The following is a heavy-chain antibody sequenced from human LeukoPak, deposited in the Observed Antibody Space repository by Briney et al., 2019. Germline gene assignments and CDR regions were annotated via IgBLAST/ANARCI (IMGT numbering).Heavy chain of an antibody. CDR3: ARHRDSSGYYSHDAFDI. J-gene: IGHJ3*02. Sequence: ASVKVSCKASGYTFTSYYMHWVRQAPGQGLEWMGIINPSGGSTSYAQKFQGRVTMTRDTSTSTVYMELSSLRSEDTAVYYCARHRDSSGYYSHDAFDIWGQGTMVTVSS. CDR1: GYTFTSYY. D-gene: IGHD3-22*01. CDR2: INPSGGST. V-gene: IGHV1-46*01.